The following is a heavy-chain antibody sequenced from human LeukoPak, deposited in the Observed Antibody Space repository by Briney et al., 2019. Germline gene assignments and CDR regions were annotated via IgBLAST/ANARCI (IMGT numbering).Heavy chain of an antibody. V-gene: IGHV3-30-3*01. CDR2: ISYDGSNK. CDR1: GFTFSSYA. CDR3: ASPHYYDLS. D-gene: IGHD3-22*01. Sequence: GRSLRLSCAASGFTFSSYAMHWVRQAPGRGLEWVAVISYDGSNKYYADSVKGRFTISRDNSKNTLYLQMNSLRAEDTAVYYCASPHYYDLSWGQGTLVTVSS. J-gene: IGHJ5*02.